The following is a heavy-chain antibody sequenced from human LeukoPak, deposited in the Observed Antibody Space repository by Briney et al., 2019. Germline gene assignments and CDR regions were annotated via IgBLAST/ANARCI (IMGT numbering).Heavy chain of an antibody. V-gene: IGHV1-8*01. Sequence: GASVKVSCKASGYTFTSYDINWVRQATGQGLEWMGRMNPNSGNTGYAQKFQGRVTTTRNTSISTAYMELSSLRSEDTAVYYCARDTMVRGVITGVYYYYGMDVWGQGTTVTVSS. J-gene: IGHJ6*02. CDR1: GYTFTSYD. CDR2: MNPNSGNT. CDR3: ARDTMVRGVITGVYYYYGMDV. D-gene: IGHD3-10*01.